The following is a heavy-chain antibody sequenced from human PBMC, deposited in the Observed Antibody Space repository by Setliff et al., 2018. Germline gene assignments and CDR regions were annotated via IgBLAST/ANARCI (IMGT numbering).Heavy chain of an antibody. V-gene: IGHV1-18*01. D-gene: IGHD5-12*01. J-gene: IGHJ3*02. Sequence: ASVKVSCKTSGYPFTHQGISWVRQAPGQGLEWMGWISAYNGDTNFIQRFHDRVTMTTDRSTSTAYMELRSLGSDDTAMYYCARGGYGGYHEALDIWGQGTMVTVSS. CDR3: ARGGYGGYHEALDI. CDR1: GYPFTHQG. CDR2: ISAYNGDT.